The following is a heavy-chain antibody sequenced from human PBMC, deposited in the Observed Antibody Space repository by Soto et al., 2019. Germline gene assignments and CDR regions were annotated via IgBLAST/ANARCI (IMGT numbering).Heavy chain of an antibody. Sequence: PGGSLRLSCAASGFTFSNAWMNWVRQAPGKGLEWVGRIESKTDGGTTDYAAPVKGRFTISRDDSKNTLYLQMNSLKTEDTAVYYCTTVEVTYSGIDYWGQGTLVTVSS. CDR1: GFTFSNAW. CDR3: TTVEVTYSGIDY. J-gene: IGHJ4*02. V-gene: IGHV3-15*07. CDR2: IESKTDGGTT. D-gene: IGHD5-12*01.